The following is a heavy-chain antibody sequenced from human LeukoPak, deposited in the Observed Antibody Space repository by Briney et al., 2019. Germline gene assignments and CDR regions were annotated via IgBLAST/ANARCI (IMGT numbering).Heavy chain of an antibody. CDR2: IKEDGSER. Sequence: SGGSLRLSWAASGFTFSNYWMSWVRQAPGKGLEWVATIKEDGSERYYVDSVKGRFTVSRDNAKSSLYLQMNSLRAEDTAVFYCARGQYQLLWGQGTLVTVSS. CDR1: GFTFSNYW. CDR3: ARGQYQLL. J-gene: IGHJ4*02. D-gene: IGHD2-2*01. V-gene: IGHV3-7*04.